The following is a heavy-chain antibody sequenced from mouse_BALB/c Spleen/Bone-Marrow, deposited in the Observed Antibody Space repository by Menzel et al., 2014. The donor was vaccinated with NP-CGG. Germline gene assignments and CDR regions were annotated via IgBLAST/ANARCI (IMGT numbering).Heavy chain of an antibody. CDR1: GYTFTSYY. Sequence: QVQLQQSGAELVKPGASVKLSCKASGYTFTSYYLYWVKQRPGQGLEWIGEVNPNNGGTNFNEKFKSKATLTVDKSSSTAYMQLSSLTSVDSAVYYCTRARPGGFAYWGQGTLVTVSA. V-gene: IGHV1S81*02. CDR2: VNPNNGGT. CDR3: TRARPGGFAY. D-gene: IGHD4-1*01. J-gene: IGHJ3*01.